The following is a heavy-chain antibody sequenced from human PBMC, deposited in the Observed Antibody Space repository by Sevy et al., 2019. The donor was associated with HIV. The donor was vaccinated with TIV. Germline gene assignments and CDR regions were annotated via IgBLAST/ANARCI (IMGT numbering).Heavy chain of an antibody. CDR3: ARDRGYSGYGGDY. J-gene: IGHJ4*02. V-gene: IGHV3-48*03. CDR2: ISSSGSTI. CDR1: GFTFSSYE. D-gene: IGHD5-12*01. Sequence: GGSLRLSCAASGFTFSSYEMNWVRQAPGKGLEWVSYISSSGSTIYYADSVKGRFTISRDNAKNSLYLQMNSLRAEDTAVYYCARDRGYSGYGGDYWGQGTLVTVSS.